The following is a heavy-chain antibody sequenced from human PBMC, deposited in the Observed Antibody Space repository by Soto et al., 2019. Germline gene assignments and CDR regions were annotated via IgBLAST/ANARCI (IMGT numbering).Heavy chain of an antibody. CDR3: TRRTSSITMVRGAHYYYGMDV. CDR1: GFTFSGSA. D-gene: IGHD3-10*01. V-gene: IGHV3-73*01. Sequence: GGSLRLSCAASGFTFSGSAMHWVRQASGKGLEWVGRIRSKANSYATAYAASVKGRFTISRDDSKNTAYLQMNSLKTEDTAVYYCTRRTSSITMVRGAHYYYGMDVWGQGTTVTVSS. CDR2: IRSKANSYAT. J-gene: IGHJ6*02.